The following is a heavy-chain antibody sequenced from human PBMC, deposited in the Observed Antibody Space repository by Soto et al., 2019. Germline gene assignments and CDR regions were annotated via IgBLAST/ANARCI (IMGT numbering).Heavy chain of an antibody. V-gene: IGHV1-18*01. J-gene: IGHJ4*02. Sequence: QVQLVQSGAEVKKPGASVKVSCKASGYTFTSYGISWVRQAPGQGLEWMGWISAYNGNTNYAQKLQGRVTMTTDTSTSTAYMELRSLGSDDTAVYYCARDLSILAVRGVIISSDYWGQGTLVTVAS. CDR3: ARDLSILAVRGVIISSDY. CDR1: GYTFTSYG. D-gene: IGHD3-10*01. CDR2: ISAYNGNT.